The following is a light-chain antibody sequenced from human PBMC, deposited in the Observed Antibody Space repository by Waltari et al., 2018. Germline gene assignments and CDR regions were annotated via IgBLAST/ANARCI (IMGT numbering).Light chain of an antibody. CDR1: SSDCGPCDY. CDR2: DVN. V-gene: IGLV2-8*01. Sequence: QSALTQPPSASGSPGQSVTISCNGTSSDCGPCDYFPWYQQPPGKAPKFIIDDVNKRPAGVPDRFSGSKSGNTASLTVSGLQAEDEADYYCSSYGGSNNFAVFGGGTKLTVL. CDR3: SSYGGSNNFAV. J-gene: IGLJ2*01.